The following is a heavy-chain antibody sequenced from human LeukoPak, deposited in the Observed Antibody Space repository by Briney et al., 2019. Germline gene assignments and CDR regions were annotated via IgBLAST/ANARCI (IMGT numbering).Heavy chain of an antibody. CDR2: IIPTFGMP. J-gene: IGHJ4*02. CDR1: GDTFSSYA. CDR3: AREDYSNYNFDY. V-gene: IGHV1-69*05. D-gene: IGHD4-11*01. Sequence: SVKVSCKTSGDTFSSYAVSWVRQAPGQGLEWVGGIIPTFGMPSYAPNFQGRVTISTDESASTAYMELSGLRSEDTALYYCAREDYSNYNFDYWGQGTLVTVSS.